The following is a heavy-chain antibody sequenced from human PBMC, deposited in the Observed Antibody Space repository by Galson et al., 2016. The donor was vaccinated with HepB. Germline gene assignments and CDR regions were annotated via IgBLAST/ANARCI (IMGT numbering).Heavy chain of an antibody. D-gene: IGHD6-19*01. CDR3: TVSSGWYQIDF. CDR2: SYYSGDT. Sequence: TLSLTCTVSGGSISSTSYYWGWIRQTPGKGLEWIGESYYSGDTRYNPSLKSRVTISLDKSKNQFSLNLNSVTAADTAVYYCTVSSGWYQIDFWGQGILVTVSS. CDR1: GGSISSTSYY. J-gene: IGHJ4*02. V-gene: IGHV4-39*07.